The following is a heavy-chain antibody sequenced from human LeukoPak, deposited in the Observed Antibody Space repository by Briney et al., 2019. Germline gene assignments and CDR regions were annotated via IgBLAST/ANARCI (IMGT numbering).Heavy chain of an antibody. J-gene: IGHJ6*03. V-gene: IGHV3-30*04. CDR2: ISYDGSNK. CDR1: GFTFSSYA. CDR3: ARDRGSEPYYYYYMDV. D-gene: IGHD1-14*01. Sequence: GGSLRLSCAASGFTFSSYAMHWVRQAPGKGLEWVAVISYDGSNKYYADSVKGRFTISRDNSKNTLYLQMNSLRAEDTAVYYCARDRGSEPYYYYYMDVWGKGTTVTVSS.